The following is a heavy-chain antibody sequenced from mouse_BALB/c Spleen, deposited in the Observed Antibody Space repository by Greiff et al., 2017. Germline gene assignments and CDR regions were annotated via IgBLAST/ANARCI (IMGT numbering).Heavy chain of an antibody. CDR1: GYSITSGYY. D-gene: IGHD1-1*01. CDR2: ISYDGSN. V-gene: IGHV3-6*02. CDR3: ARNYGSYYYAMDY. Sequence: EVKLMESGPGLVKPSQSLSLTCSVTGYSITSGYYWNWIRQFPGNKLEWMGYISYDGSNNYNPSLKNRISITRDTSKNQFFLKLNSVTTEDTATYYCARNYGSYYYAMDYWGQGTSVTVSS. J-gene: IGHJ4*01.